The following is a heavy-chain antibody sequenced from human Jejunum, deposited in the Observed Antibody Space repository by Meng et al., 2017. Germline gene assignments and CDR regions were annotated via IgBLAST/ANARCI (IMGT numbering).Heavy chain of an antibody. CDR2: TYYRSKYYN. D-gene: IGHD3-10*02. Sequence: QAQPQQSGPGLVNPCKPLPLPCALSGDRVSTNSAAWNWIRQSPSRGLEWLGRTYYRSKYYNDYALSVKSRITIDPDTSKNQFSLQLNSVTPEDTAIYYCARDWGDVRGGFDFWGQGTLVTVSS. V-gene: IGHV6-1*01. J-gene: IGHJ4*02. CDR1: GDRVSTNSAA. CDR3: ARDWGDVRGGFDF.